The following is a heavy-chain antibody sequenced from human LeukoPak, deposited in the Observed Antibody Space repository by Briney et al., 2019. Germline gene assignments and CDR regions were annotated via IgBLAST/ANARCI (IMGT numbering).Heavy chain of an antibody. Sequence: GGSLRLSCAASGFTFGTYAMTWVRQAPGKGLEWVSGISGSGETTYYADSVKGRFTISRDNSKNTLYLHMNSLRAEDTALYYCAKGHQVTTFYDAFDIWGQGTMVTVSS. D-gene: IGHD4-17*01. CDR1: GFTFGTYA. CDR2: ISGSGETT. J-gene: IGHJ3*02. V-gene: IGHV3-23*01. CDR3: AKGHQVTTFYDAFDI.